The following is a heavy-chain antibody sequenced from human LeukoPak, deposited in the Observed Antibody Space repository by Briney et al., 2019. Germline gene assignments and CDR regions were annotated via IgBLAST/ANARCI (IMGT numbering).Heavy chain of an antibody. CDR2: IYYSGST. V-gene: IGHV4-39*07. J-gene: IGHJ3*02. D-gene: IGHD2-2*01. Sequence: NPSETLSLTCTVSGGSISSSSYYWGWIRQPPGKGLEWIGSIYYSGSTYYNPSLKSRVTISVDTSKNQFSLKLSSVTAADTAVYYCARGLGYCSSTSCLDAFDIWGQGTMVTVSS. CDR3: ARGLGYCSSTSCLDAFDI. CDR1: GGSISSSSYY.